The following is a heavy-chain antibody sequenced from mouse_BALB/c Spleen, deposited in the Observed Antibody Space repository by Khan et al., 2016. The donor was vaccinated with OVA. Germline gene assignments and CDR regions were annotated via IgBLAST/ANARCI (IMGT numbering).Heavy chain of an antibody. Sequence: QMQLEQSGPGLVAPSQRLSITCTASGYSLTTYGVHWVSQPPGKGLEWLGLIWAGGSTNYNWALRSKLSISMDNSKSLVFLTMNSLQTDETAFDYGARCKYLSRYGGQGTTLTVSS. D-gene: IGHD6-1*01. CDR2: IWAGGST. CDR1: GYSLTTYG. J-gene: IGHJ2*01. CDR3: ARCKYLSRY. V-gene: IGHV2-9*02.